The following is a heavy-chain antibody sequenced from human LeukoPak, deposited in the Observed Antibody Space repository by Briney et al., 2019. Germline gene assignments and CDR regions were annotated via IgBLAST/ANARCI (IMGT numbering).Heavy chain of an antibody. D-gene: IGHD3-22*01. CDR1: GFTFDDYA. CDR2: ISWNSGSI. V-gene: IGHV3-9*01. CDR3: ASGGLYSDTSAFYF. J-gene: IGHJ4*02. Sequence: PGRSLRLSCAASGFTFDDYAMHWVRQAPGKGLEWVSGISWNSGSIGYADSVKGRFTISRDNAKNTLHLQMNSLRAEDTAVYYCASGGLYSDTSAFYFWGQGTLVTVSS.